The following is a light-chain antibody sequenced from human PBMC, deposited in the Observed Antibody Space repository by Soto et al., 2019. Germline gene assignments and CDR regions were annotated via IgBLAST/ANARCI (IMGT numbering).Light chain of an antibody. CDR3: QHLNSYPSLT. Sequence: DIPLTQYPSFLSASVGDRVTITCRASQGISSYLAWYQQKPGKAPKLLIYAASTLQSGVPSRFSGSGSGTEFTLTIISLQPEDFATYYCQHLNSYPSLTFGGGTKVEIK. CDR2: AAS. V-gene: IGKV1-9*01. J-gene: IGKJ4*01. CDR1: QGISSY.